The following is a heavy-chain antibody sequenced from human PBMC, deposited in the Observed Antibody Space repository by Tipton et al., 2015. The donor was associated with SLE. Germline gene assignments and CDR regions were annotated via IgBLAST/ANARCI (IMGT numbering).Heavy chain of an antibody. CDR2: IYSAGDT. J-gene: IGHJ6*03. V-gene: IGHV3-53*01. CDR1: GFSVSSNY. Sequence: GSLRLSCAASGFSVSSNYMSWVRQAPGKGLEWVSVIYSAGDTYYADSVKGRFTISRDNSKNTLYLQMDSLRAEDTAVYYCAKDDEGYDDYVGYYYYMDVWGKGTTVTVSS. D-gene: IGHD4-17*01. CDR3: AKDDEGYDDYVGYYYYMDV.